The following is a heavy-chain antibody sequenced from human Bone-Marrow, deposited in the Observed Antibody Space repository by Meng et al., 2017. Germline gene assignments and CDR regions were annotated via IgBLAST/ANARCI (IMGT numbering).Heavy chain of an antibody. Sequence: QWQLVQSGAEVKKPGSSVKASCKASGGTFSSYAISWVRQAPGQGLEWMGGIIPIFGTANYAQKFQGRVTITADKSTSTAYMELSSLRSEDTAVYYCARETHYYDSRYFDYWGQGTLVTVSS. CDR3: ARETHYYDSRYFDY. D-gene: IGHD3-22*01. CDR2: IIPIFGTA. V-gene: IGHV1-69*06. J-gene: IGHJ4*02. CDR1: GGTFSSYA.